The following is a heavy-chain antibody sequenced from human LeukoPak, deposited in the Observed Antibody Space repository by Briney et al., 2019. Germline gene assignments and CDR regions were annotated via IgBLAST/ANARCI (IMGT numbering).Heavy chain of an antibody. D-gene: IGHD3-22*01. CDR3: ARGRWGDYYDSSGYYPNYFDY. CDR2: IYYSGST. J-gene: IGHJ4*02. Sequence: SETLSLTCTVSGGSISSGGYYWSWIRQHPGKGLEWIGYIYYSGSTYYNPSLKSRVTISVDTSKNQFSLKLSSVTAADTAVYYCARGRWGDYYDSSGYYPNYFDYWGQGTLVTVSS. V-gene: IGHV4-31*03. CDR1: GGSISSGGYY.